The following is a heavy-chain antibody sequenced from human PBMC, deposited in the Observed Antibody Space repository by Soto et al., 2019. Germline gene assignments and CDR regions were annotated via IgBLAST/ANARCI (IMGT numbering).Heavy chain of an antibody. CDR3: ARGCSSASCYCY. J-gene: IGHJ4*02. V-gene: IGHV3-21*01. CDR2: VSFRGDI. D-gene: IGHD2-2*01. Sequence: EVQLVESGGGLVKPGGSLRLSCTASGFMFSSYTMNWVRQAPGTGLEWVSSVSFRGDIYYADSLEGRFTISRDDAKNSLSLPMNRLRAADTAVYYCARGCSSASCYCYWSQGSLVNVSS. CDR1: GFMFSSYT.